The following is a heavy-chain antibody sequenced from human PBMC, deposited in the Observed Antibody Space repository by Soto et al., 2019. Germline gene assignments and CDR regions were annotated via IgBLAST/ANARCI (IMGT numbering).Heavy chain of an antibody. J-gene: IGHJ6*02. CDR1: GXTFSSYD. CDR3: AREGYSSSWYGHRYYGMDV. Sequence: PGGSLRLSCAASGXTFSSYDMHWVRQATGKGLEWVSAIGTAGDTYYPGSVKGRFTISRENAKNSLYLQMNSLRAEDTAVYYCAREGYSSSWYGHRYYGMDVWGQGTTVTVSS. CDR2: IGTAGDT. V-gene: IGHV3-13*01. D-gene: IGHD6-13*01.